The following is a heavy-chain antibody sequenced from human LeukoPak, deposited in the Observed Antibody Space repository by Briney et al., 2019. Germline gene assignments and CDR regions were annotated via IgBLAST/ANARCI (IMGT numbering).Heavy chain of an antibody. CDR1: GFFFGTHG. D-gene: IGHD6-13*01. CDR2: ISGDSYDI. V-gene: IGHV3-23*01. Sequence: GGSLRLSCVGSGFFFGTHGMAWVRQAPGKGLEFVSSISGDSYDIYYQDSVKGRFTISRDNSKNTLYLQMSSLRVEDTALYYCANSGGSWRLDDWGQGTLVTVSS. CDR3: ANSGGSWRLDD. J-gene: IGHJ4*02.